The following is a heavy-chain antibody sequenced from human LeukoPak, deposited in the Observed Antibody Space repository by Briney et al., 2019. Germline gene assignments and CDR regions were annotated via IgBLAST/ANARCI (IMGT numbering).Heavy chain of an antibody. CDR2: VFISGST. V-gene: IGHV4-4*07. D-gene: IGHD5-18*01. CDR1: GDSISCCY. J-gene: IGHJ4*02. CDR3: VRQGYNYGAFNA. Sequence: SDTLSLTCAVSGDSISCCYWTWIRQSAEKGLEWIGRVFISGSTNYNPSLQGRVTMSVDRSKSQFSLRLSPVTAADTAVYYCVRQGYNYGAFNAWGQGTLVTVSS.